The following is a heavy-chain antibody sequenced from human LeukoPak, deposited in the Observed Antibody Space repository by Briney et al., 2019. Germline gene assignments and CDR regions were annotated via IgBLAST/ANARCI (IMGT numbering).Heavy chain of an antibody. D-gene: IGHD3-9*01. CDR2: FDPEDGET. J-gene: IGHJ4*02. Sequence: ASVKVSCKVSGYTLTELSMHWVRQAPGKGLEWMGGFDPEDGETIYAQKFQGRVTMTEDTSTDTDYMELSSLRSEDTAVYYCATVLGYFDWFRFDYWGQGTLVTVSS. CDR3: ATVLGYFDWFRFDY. V-gene: IGHV1-24*01. CDR1: GYTLTELS.